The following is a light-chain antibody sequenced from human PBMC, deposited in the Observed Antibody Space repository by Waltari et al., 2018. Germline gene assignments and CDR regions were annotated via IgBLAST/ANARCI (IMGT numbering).Light chain of an antibody. CDR2: GAS. CDR3: QQYNNWPPVFT. Sequence: EIVLTQSPATLSVSPGERATLSCRASHSISNTLAWYQQKPGQAPTLLIYGASARATGIPARFSGSGSGTEFTLTISSLQSEDFAIYYCQQYNNWPPVFTFGPGTKVDF. V-gene: IGKV3-15*01. J-gene: IGKJ3*01. CDR1: HSISNT.